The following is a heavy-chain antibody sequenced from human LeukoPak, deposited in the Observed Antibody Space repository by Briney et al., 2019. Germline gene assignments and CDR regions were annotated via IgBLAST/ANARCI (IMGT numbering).Heavy chain of an antibody. CDR3: AKKEGGIALFSAFDY. Sequence: GGSLRLSCAASGFTFSSYAMSWVRQAPGKGLEWVSAISGSGGSTYYADSVKGRFTISRDNSKNALYLQMNSLGAEGTAVYYCAKKEGGIALFSAFDYWGQGTLVTVSS. V-gene: IGHV3-23*01. CDR1: GFTFSSYA. D-gene: IGHD6-13*01. CDR2: ISGSGGST. J-gene: IGHJ4*02.